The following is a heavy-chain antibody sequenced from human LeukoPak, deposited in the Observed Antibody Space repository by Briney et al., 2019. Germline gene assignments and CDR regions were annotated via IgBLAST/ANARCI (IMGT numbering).Heavy chain of an antibody. Sequence: SETLSLTRTVSGGSISSYYWSGIRQPPGKGLEWIGYIYYSGSTNYNPSLKSRVTISVDTSKNQFSLKLSSVTAADTAVYYCARHDGGSSVDYWGQGTLVTVSS. CDR2: IYYSGST. CDR1: GGSISSYY. J-gene: IGHJ4*02. CDR3: ARHDGGSSVDY. D-gene: IGHD4-23*01. V-gene: IGHV4-59*08.